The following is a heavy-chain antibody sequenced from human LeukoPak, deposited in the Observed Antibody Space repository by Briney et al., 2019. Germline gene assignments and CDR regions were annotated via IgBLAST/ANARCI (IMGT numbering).Heavy chain of an antibody. CDR3: AKDPSDCSSTSCYTVAFDI. CDR1: GFTFSSYA. Sequence: GASPRLSCAASGFTFSSYAMSWVRQAPGKGLEWASAISGSGGSTYYADSVKGRFTISRDNSKNTLYLQMNSLRAEDTAVYYCAKDPSDCSSTSCYTVAFDIWGQGTMVTVSS. CDR2: ISGSGGST. V-gene: IGHV3-23*01. J-gene: IGHJ3*02. D-gene: IGHD2-2*02.